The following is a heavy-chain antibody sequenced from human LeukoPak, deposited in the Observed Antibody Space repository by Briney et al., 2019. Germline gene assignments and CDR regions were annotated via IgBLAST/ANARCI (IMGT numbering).Heavy chain of an antibody. J-gene: IGHJ6*02. CDR2: IYPGDSDT. D-gene: IGHD6-13*01. CDR1: GYSFTSYW. CDR3: ARHAAAGTPLLGYYGMDV. V-gene: IGHV5-51*01. Sequence: GESLKISCKGSGYSFTSYWIGWVRQMPGKGLEWMGIIYPGDSDTRYSPSFQGQVTISADKSISTAYLQWSSLKASDTAMYYCARHAAAGTPLLGYYGMDVWGQGTTVTVSS.